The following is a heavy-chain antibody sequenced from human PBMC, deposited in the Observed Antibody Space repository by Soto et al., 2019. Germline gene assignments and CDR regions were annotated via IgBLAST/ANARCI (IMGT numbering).Heavy chain of an antibody. CDR2: ISSSGSTI. J-gene: IGHJ4*02. CDR1: GXXXXDXY. CDR3: ARSQEDYIWGSYRYQGFDY. Sequence: QVQLVESGGGLVKPGGSLXXSCAXXGXXXXDXYMSWIRQAPGKGLEWVSYISSSGSTIYYAESVKGRFTISRDNAKNSLYLQMNSLRAEDTAVYYCARSQEDYIWGSYRYQGFDYWGQGTLVTVSS. V-gene: IGHV3-11*01. D-gene: IGHD3-16*02.